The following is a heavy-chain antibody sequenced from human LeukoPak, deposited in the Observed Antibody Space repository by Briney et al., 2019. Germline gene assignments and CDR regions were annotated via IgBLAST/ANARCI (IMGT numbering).Heavy chain of an antibody. CDR2: INPNSGGT. J-gene: IGHJ6*03. D-gene: IGHD3-10*01. CDR3: ATLYTGDYYYYMDV. V-gene: IGHV1-2*02. CDR1: GYTFTGYY. Sequence: GASVEVSCKASGYTFTGYYMHWVRQAPGQGLEWMGWINPNSGGTNYAQKFQGRVTMTRDTSISTAYMELSRLRSDDTAVYYCATLYTGDYYYYMDVWGKGTTVTVSS.